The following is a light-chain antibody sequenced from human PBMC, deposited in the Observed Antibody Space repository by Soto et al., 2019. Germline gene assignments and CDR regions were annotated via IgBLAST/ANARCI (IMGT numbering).Light chain of an antibody. CDR1: QSISSY. J-gene: IGKJ5*01. CDR2: AAS. Sequence: DIQMTQSPSSLSASVGDRVTITCRASQSISSYLNWYQQKPGKAPKLLIYAASSLQSGVPSRFSGSGSGTHFTLTISSLQPEDFATYYCQQSYSTRITFGQGTRLEI. CDR3: QQSYSTRIT. V-gene: IGKV1-39*01.